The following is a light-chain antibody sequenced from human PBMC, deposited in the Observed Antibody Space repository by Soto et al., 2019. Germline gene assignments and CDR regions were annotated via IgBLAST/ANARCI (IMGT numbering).Light chain of an antibody. CDR3: QQYNTWPLYS. CDR1: QSVSSN. Sequence: EIVMTQSPATLSVSPGERATLSCRASQSVSSNLAWYQQKPGQAPRLLIYGASTRATGIPARFSGSGSGTELTLTISSLQSEDFAVYYCQQYNTWPLYSFGQGTQLEIK. J-gene: IGKJ2*03. V-gene: IGKV3-15*01. CDR2: GAS.